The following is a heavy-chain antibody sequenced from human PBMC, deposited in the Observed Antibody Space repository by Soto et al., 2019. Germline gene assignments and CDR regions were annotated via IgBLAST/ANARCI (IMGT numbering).Heavy chain of an antibody. D-gene: IGHD3-16*02. CDR3: ARYYVWGSYRSSYYYYGMDV. CDR2: IYYSGST. V-gene: IGHV4-59*01. CDR1: GGSISSYY. Sequence: PSETLSLTCTVSGGSISSYYWSWIRQPPGKGLEWIGYIYYSGSTNYNPSLKSRVTISVDTSKDQFSLKLSSVTAADTAVYYCARYYVWGSYRSSYYYYGMDVWGQGTTVTVSS. J-gene: IGHJ6*02.